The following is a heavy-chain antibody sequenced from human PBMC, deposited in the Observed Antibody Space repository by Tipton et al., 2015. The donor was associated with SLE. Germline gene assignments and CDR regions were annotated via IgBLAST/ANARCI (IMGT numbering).Heavy chain of an antibody. CDR2: VSYTGSA. Sequence: TLSLTCTVSGASIVNGYWSWIRQPPGGGLEWIGYVSYTGSANYNPSLRSRVTTSMDTSRNQFSLRLSSVTAADTAVYYCARVIRDYGGSSRSDWFDPWGQGTLVTVSS. V-gene: IGHV4-59*12. CDR1: GASIVNGY. D-gene: IGHD4-23*01. J-gene: IGHJ5*02. CDR3: ARVIRDYGGSSRSDWFDP.